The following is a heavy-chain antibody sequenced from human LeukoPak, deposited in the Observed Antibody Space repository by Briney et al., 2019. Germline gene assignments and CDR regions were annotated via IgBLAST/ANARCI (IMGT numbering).Heavy chain of an antibody. J-gene: IGHJ4*02. CDR1: GGTFSSYA. D-gene: IGHD6-19*01. Sequence: SVKVSCKASGGTFSSYAISWVRQAPGQGLEWMGRIIPILGIANYAQKFQGRVTITADKSTSTAYMERSSLRSEDTAVYYCARDSVAVAGTPFDYWGQGTLVTVSS. V-gene: IGHV1-69*04. CDR3: ARDSVAVAGTPFDY. CDR2: IIPILGIA.